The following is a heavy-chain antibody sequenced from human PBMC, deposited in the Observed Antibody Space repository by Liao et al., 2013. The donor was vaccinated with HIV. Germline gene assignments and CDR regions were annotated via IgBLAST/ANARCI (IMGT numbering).Heavy chain of an antibody. V-gene: IGHV4-39*07. J-gene: IGHJ4*02. D-gene: IGHD7-27*01. Sequence: QLQLQESGPGLVKPSETLSLTCTVSGGSISSSSYYWGWIRQPPGKGLEWIGSIYYSGSTYYNPSLKSRVTISVDTSKNQFSLKLSSVTAADTAVYYCARGRFRSNWGFDYWGQGTLVTVSS. CDR3: ARGRFRSNWGFDY. CDR2: IYYSGST. CDR1: GGSISSSSYY.